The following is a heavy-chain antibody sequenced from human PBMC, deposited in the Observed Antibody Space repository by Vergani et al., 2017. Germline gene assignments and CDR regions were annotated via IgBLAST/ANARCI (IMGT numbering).Heavy chain of an antibody. J-gene: IGHJ6*02. V-gene: IGHV1-2*04. D-gene: IGHD2-15*01. CDR3: ARVGGSTAADYYYYYGMDV. CDR1: GYTFTGYY. CDR2: INPNSGGT. Sequence: QVQLVQSGAEVKKPGASVKVSCKASGYTFTGYYMHWVRQAPGQGLEWMGWINPNSGGTNYAQKFQGWVTMTRDTSISTAYMELSRLRSDDTAVYYCARVGGSTAADYYYYYGMDVWGQGTTVTVSS.